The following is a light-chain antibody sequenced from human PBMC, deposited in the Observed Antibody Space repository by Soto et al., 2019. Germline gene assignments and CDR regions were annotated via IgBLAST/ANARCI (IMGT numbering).Light chain of an antibody. CDR2: DAS. Sequence: EVVLTQSPAALSSSPGERVTLSCRASQSVSRYLAWYQQRPGQAPRLLIFDASNRATGIPARFSASGSGTDFTLTISSLESEDSAVYYCQQRGDWPITFGQGTRLDMK. J-gene: IGKJ5*01. CDR1: QSVSRY. V-gene: IGKV3-11*01. CDR3: QQRGDWPIT.